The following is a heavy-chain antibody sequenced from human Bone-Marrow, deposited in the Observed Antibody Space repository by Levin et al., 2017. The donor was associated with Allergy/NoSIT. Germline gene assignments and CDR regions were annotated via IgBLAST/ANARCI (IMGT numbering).Heavy chain of an antibody. V-gene: IGHV3-15*01. CDR2: IKSKTDGGTT. D-gene: IGHD3-9*01. J-gene: IGHJ4*02. CDR1: GFTFSNAW. CDR3: TTGDYDMI. Sequence: GEYLKISCAASGFTFSNAWMSWVRQAPGKGLEWVGRIKSKTDGGTTDYIAPVKGRFTISRDDSKNTLYLQMNSLKTEDTAVYYCTTGDYDMIWGQGTLVTVSS.